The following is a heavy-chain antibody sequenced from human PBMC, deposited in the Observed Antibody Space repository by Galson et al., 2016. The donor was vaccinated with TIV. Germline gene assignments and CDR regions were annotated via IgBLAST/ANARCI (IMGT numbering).Heavy chain of an antibody. D-gene: IGHD2-2*02. CDR3: AKFAMLGKIAIHFDY. CDR1: GFTFSNYV. CDR2: ISDTGISR. V-gene: IGHV3-23*01. Sequence: SLSLSCAASGFTFSNYVMGWVRQAPGKGLEWVSSISDTGISRYYADSVKGRFTISRDNSRNMLYLQMNSLRAEDTALYFCAKFAMLGKIAIHFDYWGQGTLLTVSS. J-gene: IGHJ4*02.